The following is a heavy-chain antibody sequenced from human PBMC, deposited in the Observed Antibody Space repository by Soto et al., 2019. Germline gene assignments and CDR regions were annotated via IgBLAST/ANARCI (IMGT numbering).Heavy chain of an antibody. CDR3: ARDQWLGRYVFDY. Sequence: SQTLSLTCAISGDSVSSNSAAWNWIRQSPSRGLERLGRTYYRSMLYNDYAVSVKSRITINPDSSKNQFSLQLNSVTPEDTAVYYCARDQWLGRYVFDYWGQGTLVTVSS. V-gene: IGHV6-1*01. J-gene: IGHJ4*02. CDR2: TYYRSMLYN. D-gene: IGHD6-19*01. CDR1: GDSVSSNSAA.